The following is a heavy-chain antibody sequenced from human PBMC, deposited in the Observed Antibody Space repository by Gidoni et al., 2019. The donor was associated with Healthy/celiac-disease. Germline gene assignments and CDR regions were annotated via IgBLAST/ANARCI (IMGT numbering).Heavy chain of an antibody. J-gene: IGHJ4*02. CDR1: GFTFSSYA. D-gene: IGHD6-13*01. CDR3: AKDPIAAAGTDHYFDY. CDR2: ISGSGGST. Sequence: EVQLLESGGGLVQPGGSLRLSCAASGFTFSSYAMSWVRQAPGKGLEWVSAISGSGGSTYYADSVKGRFTISRDNSKNTLYLQMNSLRAEDTAVYYCAKDPIAAAGTDHYFDYWGQGTLVTVSS. V-gene: IGHV3-23*01.